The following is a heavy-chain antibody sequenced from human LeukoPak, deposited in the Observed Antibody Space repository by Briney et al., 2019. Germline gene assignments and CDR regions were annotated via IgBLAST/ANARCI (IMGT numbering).Heavy chain of an antibody. CDR2: IRYDGSNK. CDR1: GFTFSSYG. D-gene: IGHD3-10*01. V-gene: IGHV3-30*02. J-gene: IGHJ4*02. CDR3: AKAMVRGIDY. Sequence: GGSLRLSCAASGFTFSSYGMHWVRQAPGKGLEWGAFIRYDGSNKYYADSVKGRFTISRDNSKNTLYLQMNSLRAEDTAVYYCAKAMVRGIDYWGQGTLVTVSS.